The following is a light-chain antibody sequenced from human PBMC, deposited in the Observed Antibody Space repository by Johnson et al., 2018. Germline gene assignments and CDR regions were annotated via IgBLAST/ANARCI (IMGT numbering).Light chain of an antibody. V-gene: IGLV1-51*02. J-gene: IGLJ1*01. CDR3: GTWDSSLSAGNV. Sequence: QSVLTQPPSVSAAPGQKVTISCSGSSSNIGNNYVSWYQQLPGTAPKLIIYENNKRPSGIPDRFSGSKSGTSATLGITGLQTGDEADDCFGTWDSSLSAGNVFGTGTKVTCL. CDR2: ENN. CDR1: SSNIGNNY.